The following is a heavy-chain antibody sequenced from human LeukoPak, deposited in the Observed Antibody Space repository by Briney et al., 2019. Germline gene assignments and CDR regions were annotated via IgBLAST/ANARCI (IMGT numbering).Heavy chain of an antibody. CDR2: ITSTSSYT. CDR1: GFTFNSYN. V-gene: IGHV3-21*01. D-gene: IGHD3-16*01. Sequence: NAGGSLRLSCAASGFTFNSYNMNWVRQAPGKGLEWVSSITSTSSYTFYADSVKGRFTISRDNAKNSLYLHLNSLRDEDTAIYYCARDPYNGDYGDFYYYYMDVWGKGTTVTISS. CDR3: ARDPYNGDYGDFYYYYMDV. J-gene: IGHJ6*03.